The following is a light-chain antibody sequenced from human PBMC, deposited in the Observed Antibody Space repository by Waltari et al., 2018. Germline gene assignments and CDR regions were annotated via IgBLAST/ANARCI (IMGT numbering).Light chain of an antibody. V-gene: IGKV1-5*03. CDR3: QXXNSWWT. CDR1: QSVSSW. CDR2: KAS. J-gene: IGKJ1*01. Sequence: XXMTXSPSXXSASVGXRVTITCRASQSVSSWVAWYQQKPGKAPKLLISKASSLQSGVPLRFSXXGSGTXXXXXISSLQPDXXXTYYXQXXNSWWTXXQXTXVEIK.